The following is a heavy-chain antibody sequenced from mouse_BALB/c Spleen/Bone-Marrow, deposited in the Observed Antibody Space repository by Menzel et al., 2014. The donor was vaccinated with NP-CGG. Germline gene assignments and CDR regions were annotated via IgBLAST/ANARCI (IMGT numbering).Heavy chain of an antibody. Sequence: EVQLVESGGGLVQPGGSLKLSCAASGFDFSRYWMSWVRPAPGKGLEWIGEINPHSSTINYTPSLKDKFIISRDNAKNTLYLQMSKVRSEDTALYYCARQGYFGRSDYWGQGTTLTVSS. J-gene: IGHJ2*01. D-gene: IGHD1-1*01. CDR3: ARQGYFGRSDY. CDR1: GFDFSRYW. V-gene: IGHV4-1*02. CDR2: INPHSSTI.